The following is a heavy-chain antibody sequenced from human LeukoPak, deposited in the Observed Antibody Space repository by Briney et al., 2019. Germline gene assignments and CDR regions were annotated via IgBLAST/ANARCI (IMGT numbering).Heavy chain of an antibody. J-gene: IGHJ4*02. CDR2: ISYDGRNK. CDR3: ARRRITMVRGIDY. D-gene: IGHD3-10*01. Sequence: PGGSLRLSCAASGFTFSSYAMHWVRQAPGKGPEWVAIISYDGRNKYYADSVKGRFTISRDDSKNTLYVQMNSLRAEDTAVYYCARRRITMVRGIDYWGQGTLVTVSS. CDR1: GFTFSSYA. V-gene: IGHV3-30*04.